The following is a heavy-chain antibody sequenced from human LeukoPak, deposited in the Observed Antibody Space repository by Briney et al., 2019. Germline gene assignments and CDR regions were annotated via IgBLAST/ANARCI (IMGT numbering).Heavy chain of an antibody. D-gene: IGHD3-9*01. J-gene: IGHJ5*02. Sequence: ASVKVSCKASGYTFTNYGISWVRQAPGHGLEWMGWVTSYNGDTNYAQKFQGRVTMSADTATSTAYMELRSLRFDDTAIYYCVKDWNILTGRNCFDPWGQGTLVTVSS. V-gene: IGHV1-18*01. CDR2: VTSYNGDT. CDR3: VKDWNILTGRNCFDP. CDR1: GYTFTNYG.